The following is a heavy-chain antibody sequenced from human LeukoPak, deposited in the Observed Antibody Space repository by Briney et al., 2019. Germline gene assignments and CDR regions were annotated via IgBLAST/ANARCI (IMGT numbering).Heavy chain of an antibody. V-gene: IGHV4-59*08. CDR3: ARLPRYDFWS. J-gene: IGHJ1*01. CDR1: GGSSSSYY. Sequence: SETLSLTCTVSGGSSSSYYWSWIRQPPGKGLEWIGYIYYSGSTNYNPSLKSRVTISVDTSKKQFSLKLRSVTAADTAVYYCARLPRYDFWSWGEGTLVTVSS. CDR2: IYYSGST. D-gene: IGHD3-3*01.